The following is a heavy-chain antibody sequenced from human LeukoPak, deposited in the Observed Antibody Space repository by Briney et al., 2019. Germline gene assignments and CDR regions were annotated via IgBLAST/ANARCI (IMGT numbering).Heavy chain of an antibody. Sequence: ASVKVSCKASGYTFTSYDINWVRQATGQGLEWMGWINPNSGGTNYAQKFQGWVTMTRDTSISTAYMELSRLRSDDTAVYYCARVGYYGSGRVRWAFDIWGQGTMVTVSS. J-gene: IGHJ3*02. CDR1: GYTFTSYD. CDR3: ARVGYYGSGRVRWAFDI. V-gene: IGHV1-2*04. CDR2: INPNSGGT. D-gene: IGHD3-10*01.